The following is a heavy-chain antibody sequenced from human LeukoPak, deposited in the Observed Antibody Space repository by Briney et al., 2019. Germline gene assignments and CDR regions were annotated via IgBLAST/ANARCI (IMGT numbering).Heavy chain of an antibody. V-gene: IGHV4-4*07. J-gene: IGHJ4*02. CDR2: IYSSGST. CDR1: GGSISSYY. CDR3: AKQDAVAAIFDY. D-gene: IGHD6-19*01. Sequence: SETLSLTCTVSGGSISSYYWSWIRQPAGKGLEWIGRIYSSGSTNYNPSLKSRVTMSVDTSKNQFSLELSSVTAADTAVYYCAKQDAVAAIFDYWGQGTLVTVSS.